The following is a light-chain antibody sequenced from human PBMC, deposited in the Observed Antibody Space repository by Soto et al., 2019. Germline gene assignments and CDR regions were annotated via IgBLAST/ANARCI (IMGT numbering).Light chain of an antibody. V-gene: IGLV4-69*01. Sequence: QPVLTQSPSASASLGASVRLTCTLTSGHSSYAIAWHQQQPEKGPRYLMRLNSDGSHRKGDGIPDRFSGSSSGAERYLTISSLQSEDEADYYCQTWGTGIPVFGGGTKVTVL. CDR3: QTWGTGIPV. J-gene: IGLJ3*02. CDR1: SGHSSYA. CDR2: LNSDGSH.